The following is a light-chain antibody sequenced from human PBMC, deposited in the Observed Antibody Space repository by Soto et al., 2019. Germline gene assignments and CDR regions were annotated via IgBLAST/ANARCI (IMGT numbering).Light chain of an antibody. J-gene: IGKJ3*01. V-gene: IGKV1-12*01. CDR1: QDISSW. CDR3: QQPYSFPFT. CDR2: TAS. Sequence: DIQMTKSPYSVSSSVGDRVTITCRASQDISSWLAWYQQKPGKAPNLLIYTASSLQSGVPSRFSGSGSGADFTLTISSLQPEDFATYYCQQPYSFPFTFGPGTKVEIK.